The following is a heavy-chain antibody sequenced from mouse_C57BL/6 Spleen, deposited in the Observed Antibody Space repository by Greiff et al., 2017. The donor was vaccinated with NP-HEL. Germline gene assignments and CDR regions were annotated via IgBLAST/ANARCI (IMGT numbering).Heavy chain of an antibody. D-gene: IGHD2-2*01. CDR1: GYTFTSYW. J-gene: IGHJ2*01. CDR2: IYPGSGST. Sequence: VQLQQPGAELVKPGASVKMSCKASGYTFTSYWITWVKQRPGQGLEWIGDIYPGSGSTNYNEKFKSKATLTVDTSSSTAYMQLSSLTSEDSAVYYCARSYGYDEDYCDYWGQGTTLTVSS. V-gene: IGHV1-55*01. CDR3: ARSYGYDEDYCDY.